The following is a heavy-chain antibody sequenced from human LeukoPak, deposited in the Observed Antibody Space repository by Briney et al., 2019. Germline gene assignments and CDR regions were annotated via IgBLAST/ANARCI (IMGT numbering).Heavy chain of an antibody. J-gene: IGHJ2*01. V-gene: IGHV3-21*01. CDR1: GFTFSSYS. Sequence: GGSLRLSCAASGFTFSSYSMNWVRQAPGKGLGWVSSISSSSSYIYYADSVKGRFTISRDNAKNTLYLQMNSLRAEDTAVYYCARDRLRADWYFDLWGRGTLVTVSS. CDR2: ISSSSSYI. CDR3: ARDRLRADWYFDL.